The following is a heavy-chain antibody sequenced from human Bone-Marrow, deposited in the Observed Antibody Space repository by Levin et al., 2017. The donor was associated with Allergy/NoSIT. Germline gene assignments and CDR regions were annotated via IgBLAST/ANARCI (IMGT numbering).Heavy chain of an antibody. V-gene: IGHV3-33*01. J-gene: IGHJ4*02. CDR1: GFTFSNYG. D-gene: IGHD3-10*01. CDR3: ARGLIWLGAYYFDL. Sequence: GESLKISCAASGFTFSNYGMHWVRQTPGKGLEWVAGLWYDGGNEAYVDSVKGRFTVSRDNSKDMLWLQMNSLRGDDTALYYCARGLIWLGAYYFDLWGQGILVAVSS. CDR2: LWYDGGNE.